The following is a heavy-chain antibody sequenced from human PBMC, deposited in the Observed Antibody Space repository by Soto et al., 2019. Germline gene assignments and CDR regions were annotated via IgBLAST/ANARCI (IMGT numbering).Heavy chain of an antibody. V-gene: IGHV3-74*01. CDR1: GFTFSSYW. CDR2: INSDGSRT. J-gene: IGHJ6*03. Sequence: DVQLEESGGGLVQPGGSLRLSCGASGFTFSSYWMHWVRQAPGKGLVWVSRINSDGSRTNYADSVKGRFTISRDNAKNTVYLKMNSLSPEDRAVFYCARIGTGYYYMDVWGRGPTVTVSS. D-gene: IGHD3-10*01. CDR3: ARIGTGYYYMDV.